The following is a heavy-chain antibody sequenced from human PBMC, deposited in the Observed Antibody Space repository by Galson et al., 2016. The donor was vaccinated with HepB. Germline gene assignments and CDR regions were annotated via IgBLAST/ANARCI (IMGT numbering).Heavy chain of an antibody. V-gene: IGHV3-35*01. Sequence: SLRLSCAASGFTFRNNDMNWVHQAPGKGLEWVSGVSWNGSRTHYAESVKGRFIISRDNSRNTLYLQTNSLRAEDTAVYYCVSTIATVTKGGAVFDYWGQGTLVTVSS. CDR2: VSWNGSRT. CDR1: GFTFRNND. J-gene: IGHJ4*02. D-gene: IGHD4-17*01. CDR3: VSTIATVTKGGAVFDY.